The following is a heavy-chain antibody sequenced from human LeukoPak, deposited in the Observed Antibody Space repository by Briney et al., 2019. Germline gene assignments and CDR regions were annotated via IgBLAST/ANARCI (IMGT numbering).Heavy chain of an antibody. Sequence: ASVKVSCKAFGYTFTGYYMHWVRQAPGQGLEWMGWINPNSGGTNYAQKFQGRVTMTRDTSISTAYMELSRLRSDDTAVYYCARGGYSGYDYPKHFDYWGQGTLVTVSS. J-gene: IGHJ4*02. D-gene: IGHD5-12*01. V-gene: IGHV1-2*02. CDR3: ARGGYSGYDYPKHFDY. CDR1: GYTFTGYY. CDR2: INPNSGGT.